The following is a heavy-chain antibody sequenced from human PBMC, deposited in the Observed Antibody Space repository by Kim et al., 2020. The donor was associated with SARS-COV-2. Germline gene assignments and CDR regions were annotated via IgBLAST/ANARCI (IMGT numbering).Heavy chain of an antibody. CDR2: ISADGVST. D-gene: IGHD2-2*01. CDR3: AKDVCSSSSCPYYYYYGTDV. V-gene: IGHV3-43*02. Sequence: GGSLRLSCGVSGFRFDEYDMNWVRQAPGKGLEWVSLISADGVSTYYADSVKGRFTISRDNTRNSLYLQMSSLRSEDTALYFCAKDVCSSSSCPYYYYYGTDVACQ. CDR1: GFRFDEYD. J-gene: IGHJ6*02.